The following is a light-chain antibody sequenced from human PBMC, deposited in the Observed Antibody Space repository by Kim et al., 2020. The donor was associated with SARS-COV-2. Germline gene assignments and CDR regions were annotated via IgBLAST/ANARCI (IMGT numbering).Light chain of an antibody. V-gene: IGLV3-1*01. CDR3: QTWDSTAAYV. CDR1: KLGDKQ. CDR2: QDT. Sequence: VSRRQTASITCSGDKLGDKQACWYQQKPGQPPVLVIYQDTRRPSGLPGRFSGSTAGNAATLISSGTQTVEEADYYCQTWDSTAAYVFGSGTKVTVL. J-gene: IGLJ1*01.